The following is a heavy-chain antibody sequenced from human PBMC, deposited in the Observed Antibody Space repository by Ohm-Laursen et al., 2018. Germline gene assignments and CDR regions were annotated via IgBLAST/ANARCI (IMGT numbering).Heavy chain of an antibody. CDR3: AKSGSGWPYYLDY. J-gene: IGHJ4*02. V-gene: IGHV3-33*06. D-gene: IGHD6-19*01. Sequence: SLRLSCAASGFTFSNYGMHWVRRAPGKGLEWVSDIWSNGKDKYYADSVKGRFTISRDNSKNTLYLQMNSLRAEDTAVYYCAKSGSGWPYYLDYWGQGTLVTVFS. CDR1: GFTFSNYG. CDR2: IWSNGKDK.